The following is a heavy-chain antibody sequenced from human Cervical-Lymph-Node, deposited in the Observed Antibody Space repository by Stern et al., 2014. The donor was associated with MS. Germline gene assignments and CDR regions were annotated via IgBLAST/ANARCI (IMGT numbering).Heavy chain of an antibody. CDR3: ATDRGVK. J-gene: IGHJ4*02. CDR1: GHPLSELA. CDR2: FDPEDGET. V-gene: IGHV1-24*01. D-gene: IGHD3-10*01. Sequence: QVQLVQSGAEVKKPGASVTVSCNVSGHPLSELAIHWLRQLPTSGLEWLGQFDPEDGETVYAQRLQGRLTMTEDTTTGTAYMTLTALTSDDTAVYYCATDRGVKWCPGTLVAVSS.